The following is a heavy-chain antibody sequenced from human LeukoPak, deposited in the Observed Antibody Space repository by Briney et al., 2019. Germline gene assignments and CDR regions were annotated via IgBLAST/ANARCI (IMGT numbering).Heavy chain of an antibody. CDR3: ARHPSAAALGWFDP. Sequence: SETLSLTCTVSGGSISSYYWSWIRQPPGKGLEWIGYIYYSGSTNYNSSLKSRVTISVDTSKNQFFLKLTSVTAADTAVYYCARHPSAAALGWFDPWGQGTLVTVSS. CDR1: GGSISSYY. CDR2: IYYSGST. V-gene: IGHV4-59*08. J-gene: IGHJ5*02. D-gene: IGHD6-13*01.